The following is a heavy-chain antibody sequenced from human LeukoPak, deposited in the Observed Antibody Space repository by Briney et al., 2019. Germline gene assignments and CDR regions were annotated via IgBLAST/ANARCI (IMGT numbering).Heavy chain of an antibody. CDR3: AKDYGSGTYFGN. J-gene: IGHJ4*02. Sequence: AGGSLRLSCGVFGFTFSTSAMSWVRQAPGKGREWVSGIRASDDTTYYVDSVKGRFTVPRDNSNSTLYLQMNTLRPEDTAVYHCAKDYGSGTYFGNWGQGTRVAVSS. CDR2: IRASDDTT. V-gene: IGHV3-23*01. D-gene: IGHD3-10*01. CDR1: GFTFSTSA.